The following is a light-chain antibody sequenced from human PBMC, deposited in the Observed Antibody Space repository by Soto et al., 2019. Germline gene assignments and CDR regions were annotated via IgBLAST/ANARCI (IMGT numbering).Light chain of an antibody. CDR3: NHSYYRPS. V-gene: IGKV1-39*01. CDR2: AAS. Sequence: DVQMTQSPSALSASVGERVTITCRASQKITSYLNWYQQNPGKAPKLLIYAASTLNDGVPSRFSGSGSGTHFTLTISTQQPEDFATYQCNHSYYRPSFGRGTKVEIK. CDR1: QKITSY. J-gene: IGKJ1*01.